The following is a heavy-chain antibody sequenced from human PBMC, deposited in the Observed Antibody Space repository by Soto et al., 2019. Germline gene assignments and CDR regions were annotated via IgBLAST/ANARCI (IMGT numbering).Heavy chain of an antibody. Sequence: QVQLVQSGAEVKKRGASVKVSCKASGYMFNSYGMSWLRQAPGQGLEWIGWISGYNGKTDLAQKLQGRVTMTTEASTSTVYMELTSLRFGDTALYYCARDETYTAGWYFEHWGQGTLVTVPS. D-gene: IGHD6-19*01. V-gene: IGHV1-18*01. CDR3: ARDETYTAGWYFEH. CDR2: ISGYNGKT. J-gene: IGHJ4*02. CDR1: GYMFNSYG.